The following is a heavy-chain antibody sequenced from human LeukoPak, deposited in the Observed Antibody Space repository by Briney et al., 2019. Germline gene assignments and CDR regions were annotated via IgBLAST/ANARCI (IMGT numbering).Heavy chain of an antibody. V-gene: IGHV4-4*07. CDR2: IYTSGGT. Sequence: SETLSLTCTVSGGSISSYYWSWIRQSAGKGLEWIGRIYTSGGTKYNPSLKSRVTMSVDTSKNQFSLKLRSVTAADTAVYYCVRTYCTTTSCYRDTSDIWGQGTMVT. D-gene: IGHD2-2*01. CDR1: GGSISSYY. J-gene: IGHJ3*02. CDR3: VRTYCTTTSCYRDTSDI.